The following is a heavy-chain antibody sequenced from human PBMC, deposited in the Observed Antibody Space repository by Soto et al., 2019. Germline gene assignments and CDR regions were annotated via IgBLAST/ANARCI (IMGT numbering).Heavy chain of an antibody. CDR3: AKDLYYDSLMDFDY. V-gene: IGHV3-23*01. Sequence: GSLRLSCAASGFTFSSYAMSWVRQAPGKGLEWVSAISGSGGSTYYADSVKGRFTISRDNSKNTLYLQMNSLRAGDTAVYYCAKDLYYDSLMDFDYWGQGTLVTVSS. CDR2: ISGSGGST. D-gene: IGHD3-22*01. J-gene: IGHJ4*02. CDR1: GFTFSSYA.